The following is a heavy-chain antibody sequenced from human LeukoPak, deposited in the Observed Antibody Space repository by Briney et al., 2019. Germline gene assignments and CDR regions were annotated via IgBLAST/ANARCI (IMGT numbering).Heavy chain of an antibody. CDR1: GGSISSGDYY. Sequence: PSETLSLTCTVSGGSISSGDYYWSWIRQPPGKGLEWIGYIYCSGSTNYNPSLKSRVTISVDTSKNQFSLKLSSVTAADTAVYYCARVTTHYYYYYMDVWGKGTTVTVSS. D-gene: IGHD4-11*01. CDR2: IYCSGST. J-gene: IGHJ6*03. V-gene: IGHV4-30-4*08. CDR3: ARVTTHYYYYYMDV.